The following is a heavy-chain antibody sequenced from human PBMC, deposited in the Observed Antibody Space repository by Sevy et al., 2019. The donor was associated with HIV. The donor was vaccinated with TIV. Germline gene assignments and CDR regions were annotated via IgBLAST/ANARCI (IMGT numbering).Heavy chain of an antibody. CDR1: GGSISSYY. CDR3: ARDRVYYDSSGYPTGWFQH. CDR2: IYNSGST. D-gene: IGHD3-22*01. V-gene: IGHV4-59*13. Sequence: SETLSLTCTVSGGSISSYYWSWIRQPPGKGLEWIGYIYNSGSTNYNPSLKSRVTISVDTSKNQFSLKLSSVTAADTAVYYCARDRVYYDSSGYPTGWFQHWGQGTLVTVSS. J-gene: IGHJ1*01.